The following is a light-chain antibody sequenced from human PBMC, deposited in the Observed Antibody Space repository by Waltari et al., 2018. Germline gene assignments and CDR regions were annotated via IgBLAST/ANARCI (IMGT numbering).Light chain of an antibody. CDR3: QQYNSYPLT. Sequence: DIQMTQSSSSLSAYVGDTINFTCRASQGISNYLAWLQQKPGKAPKSLIYGASSLNSGVPSKFSGSGSGTDFTLTISSLQPEDSATYYCQQYNSYPLTFGGGTKVEIK. CDR2: GAS. V-gene: IGKV1-16*02. J-gene: IGKJ4*01. CDR1: QGISNY.